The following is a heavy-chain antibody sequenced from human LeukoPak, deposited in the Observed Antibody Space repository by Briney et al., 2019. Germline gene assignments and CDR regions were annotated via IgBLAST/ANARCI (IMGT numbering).Heavy chain of an antibody. CDR1: GFTFDDYG. CDR3: ASPFDY. V-gene: IGHV3-48*01. CDR2: IDSSSSTI. J-gene: IGHJ4*02. Sequence: GGSLRLSCAASGFTFDDYGMTWVRQAPGKGLEWVSYIDSSSSTIYYADSVKGRFTISRDNAKNSLYLQMNSLRAEDTAVYYCASPFDYWGQGTLVTVSS.